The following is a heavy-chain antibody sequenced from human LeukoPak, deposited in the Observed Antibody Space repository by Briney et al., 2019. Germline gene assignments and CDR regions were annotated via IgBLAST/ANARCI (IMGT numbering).Heavy chain of an antibody. D-gene: IGHD6-19*01. CDR2: IYYIGSP. V-gene: IGHV4-39*01. J-gene: IGHJ5*02. Sequence: SETLSLTCTVSGGSITSGGYFWGWIRQPPGKGLEWFGSIYYIGSPYYNPSLKSRVTISIDTSKNQFSLKLSSVTAADTAVYYCARSSGWFRAWGQGTLVTVSS. CDR1: GGSITSGGYF. CDR3: ARSSGWFRA.